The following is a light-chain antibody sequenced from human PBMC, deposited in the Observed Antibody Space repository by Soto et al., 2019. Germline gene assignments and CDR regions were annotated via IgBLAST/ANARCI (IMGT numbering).Light chain of an antibody. CDR2: AAS. CDR3: QLSSNAPPT. Sequence: DIKMTMSPSTLSGSVEDRVTITCRASQTISSWLAWYQQKPGKAPKLLIYAASTLQSGVPSRFSGSGSGTEFTLAISTLEPEDLTTYYCQLSSNAPPTFAQGTKVDTK. V-gene: IGKV1-39*01. CDR1: QTISSW. J-gene: IGKJ1*01.